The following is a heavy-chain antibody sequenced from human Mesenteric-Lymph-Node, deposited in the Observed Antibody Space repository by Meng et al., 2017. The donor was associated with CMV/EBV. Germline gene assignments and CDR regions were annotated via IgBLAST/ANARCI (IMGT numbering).Heavy chain of an antibody. CDR1: GGSISSSSYY. V-gene: IGHV4-39*07. J-gene: IGHJ5*02. CDR2: IYYSGNT. CDR3: ATIVYQLLANWFAP. Sequence: SETLSLTCTVSGGSISSSSYYWGWIRQPPGKGLEWIGSIYYSGNTFYNPSLENRVTMSIDTSKNQLSLRLNSATAADTAVYYCATIVYQLLANWFAPRGQGTLVTVSS. D-gene: IGHD2-2*01.